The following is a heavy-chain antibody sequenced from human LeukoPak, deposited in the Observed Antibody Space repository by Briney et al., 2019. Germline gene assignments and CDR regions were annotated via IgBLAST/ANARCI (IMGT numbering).Heavy chain of an antibody. D-gene: IGHD6-19*01. V-gene: IGHV3-7*01. CDR3: ARDAIAVAEYYYYYYHMDV. J-gene: IGHJ6*03. CDR2: IKQDGSEK. CDR1: GFTFSSYW. Sequence: GGSLRLSCAASGFTFSSYWMSWVRQAPGKGLEWVANIKQDGSEKYYVDSVKGRFTISRDNAKNSLYLQVNSLRAEDTAVYYCARDAIAVAEYYYYYYHMDVWGKGTTVTVSS.